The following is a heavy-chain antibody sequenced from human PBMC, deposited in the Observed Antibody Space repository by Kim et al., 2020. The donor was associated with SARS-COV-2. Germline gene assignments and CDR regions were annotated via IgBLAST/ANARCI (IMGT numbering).Heavy chain of an antibody. V-gene: IGHV1-69*13. CDR3: AREGDYYDDAFDI. CDR2: IIPIFGTA. D-gene: IGHD3-22*01. Sequence: SVKVSCKASGGTFSSYAISWVRQAPGQGLEWMGGIIPIFGTANYAQKFQGRVTITADESTSTAYMELSSLRSEDTAVYYCAREGDYYDDAFDIWGQGTMVTVSS. CDR1: GGTFSSYA. J-gene: IGHJ3*02.